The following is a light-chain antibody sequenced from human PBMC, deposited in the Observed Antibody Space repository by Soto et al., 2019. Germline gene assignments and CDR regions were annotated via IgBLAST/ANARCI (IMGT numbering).Light chain of an antibody. Sequence: QSVLTQPRSVSGSPGQSVTISCTGTSSDVGGYNYVSWYQQHPGKAPKLMIYDVTQRPSGVPDRFSGSKSANTAFLTISGLQAEDEADYYCCSYAGSYTYVFGTGTKVTAL. CDR1: SSDVGGYNY. CDR2: DVT. CDR3: CSYAGSYTYV. J-gene: IGLJ1*01. V-gene: IGLV2-11*01.